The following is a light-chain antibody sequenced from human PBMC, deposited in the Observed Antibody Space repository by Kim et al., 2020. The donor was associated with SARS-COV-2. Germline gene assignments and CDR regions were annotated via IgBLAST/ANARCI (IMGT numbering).Light chain of an antibody. CDR1: QDSNNY. J-gene: IGKJ4*01. Sequence: DIQMTQSPSSLSASVGDRVTITCRADQDSNNYLNWYQHTPGKVPKLLIYDASNLEKGVPSRFSGSGSGTHFTLTISGLQPEDVGTYYCHQYDDFTFGGGTKVEI. CDR2: DAS. CDR3: HQYDDFT. V-gene: IGKV1-33*01.